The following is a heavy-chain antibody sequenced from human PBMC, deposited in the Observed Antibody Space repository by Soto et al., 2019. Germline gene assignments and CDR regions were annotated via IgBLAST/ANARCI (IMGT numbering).Heavy chain of an antibody. CDR3: AGGRIVVAGSSAYYSMDV. J-gene: IGHJ6*02. V-gene: IGHV1-69*01. Sequence: QVHLLLQSGAEVKKPGSSVKVACKASGGNPSNSAISWVRQAPGQGLEWMGGIIPVFGIISHAQNFQGRVTITEDESTSTAYIELSSLRSEDTAVYFCAGGRIVVAGSSAYYSMDVWGQGTTVTVSS. CDR1: GGNPSNSA. CDR2: IIPVFGII. D-gene: IGHD6-19*01.